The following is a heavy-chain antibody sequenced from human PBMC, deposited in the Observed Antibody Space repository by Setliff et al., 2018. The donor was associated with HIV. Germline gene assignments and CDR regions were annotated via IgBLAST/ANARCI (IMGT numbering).Heavy chain of an antibody. Sequence: SETLSLTCVVSAYSISSGYYWGWVRQPPGKGLEWIGFVYLSGSITYNPSLKSRVTISIDRSKNEFSLKLSSVTAADTALYYCARDRDYGGNRDAFDIWGQGIMVTVSS. V-gene: IGHV4-38-2*02. CDR2: VYLSGSI. D-gene: IGHD4-17*01. CDR3: ARDRDYGGNRDAFDI. CDR1: AYSISSGYY. J-gene: IGHJ3*02.